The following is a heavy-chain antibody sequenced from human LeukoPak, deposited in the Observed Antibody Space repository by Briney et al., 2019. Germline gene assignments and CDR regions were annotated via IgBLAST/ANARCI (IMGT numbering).Heavy chain of an antibody. J-gene: IGHJ5*02. D-gene: IGHD1-26*01. CDR1: GYTFTNYY. CDR2: INPSGGIT. Sequence: ASVKVSCKASGYTFTNYYIHWVRQAPGQGLECMGIINPSGGITSYAQKFQGRVTMTRDMSTSTVYMELSSLRSEDTAVYYCARGGVGATTYVWFDPWGQGTLVTVSS. V-gene: IGHV1-46*01. CDR3: ARGGVGATTYVWFDP.